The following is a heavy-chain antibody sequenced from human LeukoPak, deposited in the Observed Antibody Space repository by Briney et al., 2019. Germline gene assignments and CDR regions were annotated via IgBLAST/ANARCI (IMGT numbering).Heavy chain of an antibody. V-gene: IGHV3-64*01. CDR2: ITSNGGTT. J-gene: IGHJ4*02. CDR3: ARDGSSSWSRTGSYFDY. CDR1: GYTFTSYY. D-gene: IGHD6-13*01. Sequence: ASVKVSCKASGYTFTSYYMHWVRQAPGRGLEYVSAITSNGGTTHYANSVKGRFTISRDNSKNTLYLQMGSLRAVDMAVYYCARDGSSSWSRTGSYFDYWGQGTLVTVSS.